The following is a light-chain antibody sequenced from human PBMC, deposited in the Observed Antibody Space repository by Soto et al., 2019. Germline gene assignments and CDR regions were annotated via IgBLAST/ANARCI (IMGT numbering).Light chain of an antibody. J-gene: IGKJ4*01. CDR3: LQHYSYPLT. CDR1: QVVKTD. CDR2: AAS. V-gene: IGKV1-17*01. Sequence: DIQMTQSPSSVSASVGARVTITCLASQVVKTDLGWYQQKPGKAPKRLIYAASRLQSGVPSRFSGSGSGTEFTLTISSLEPEDFAGYYCLQHYSYPLTFGGGTRVEIK.